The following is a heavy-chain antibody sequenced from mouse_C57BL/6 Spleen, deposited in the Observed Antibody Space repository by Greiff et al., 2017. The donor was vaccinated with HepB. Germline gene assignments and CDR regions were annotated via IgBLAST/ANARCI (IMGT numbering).Heavy chain of an antibody. CDR3: AREEITTGGFAY. Sequence: QVQLQQSGAELVRPGSSVKLSCKASGYTFTSYWMHWVKQRPIQGLEWIGNIDPSDSETHYNQKFKDKATLTVDKSSSTAYMQLSSLTSEDSAVYYCAREEITTGGFAYWGQGTLVTVSA. J-gene: IGHJ3*01. CDR2: IDPSDSET. V-gene: IGHV1-52*01. CDR1: GYTFTSYW. D-gene: IGHD1-1*01.